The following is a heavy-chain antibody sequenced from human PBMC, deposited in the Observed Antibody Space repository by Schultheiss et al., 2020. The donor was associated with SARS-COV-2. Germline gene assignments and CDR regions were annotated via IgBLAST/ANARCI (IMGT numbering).Heavy chain of an antibody. CDR1: GYTFTSYY. V-gene: IGHV1-46*01. CDR2: INPSGGST. D-gene: IGHD6-19*01. Sequence: GESLKISCKASGYTFTSYYMHWVRQAPGQGLEWMGIINPSGGSTSYAQKFQGRVTMTRDTSTSTVYMELSSLRSDDTAVYYCARLGYSSGWYGGDYWGQGTLVTVSS. J-gene: IGHJ4*02. CDR3: ARLGYSSGWYGGDY.